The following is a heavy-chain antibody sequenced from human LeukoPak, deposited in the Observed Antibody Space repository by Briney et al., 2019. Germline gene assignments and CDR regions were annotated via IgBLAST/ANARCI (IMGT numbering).Heavy chain of an antibody. CDR2: IYYSGST. D-gene: IGHD6-13*01. CDR1: GGSISSYY. CDR3: ARVYAPYSSNHFDY. Sequence: PSETLSLTCTVSGGSISSYYWSWIRQPPGKGLEWIGYIYYSGSTNYNPSLESRVTISVDTSKNQFSLKLSSVTAADTAVYYCARVYAPYSSNHFDYWGQGTLVTVSS. J-gene: IGHJ4*02. V-gene: IGHV4-59*01.